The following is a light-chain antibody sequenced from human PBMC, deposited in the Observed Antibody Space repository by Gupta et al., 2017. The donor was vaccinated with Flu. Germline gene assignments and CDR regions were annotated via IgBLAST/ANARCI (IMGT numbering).Light chain of an antibody. J-gene: IGKJ2*02. Sequence: PSFLSASVGDRVTITCRASQGISNYLAWYQQKPGKAPNLLIYVASTLQSGVPSRFSGSESGTEFTLTISSLQPEDFATYYCQQVNSSPSTFGQGTKLEIK. CDR1: QGISNY. CDR2: VAS. CDR3: QQVNSSPST. V-gene: IGKV1-9*01.